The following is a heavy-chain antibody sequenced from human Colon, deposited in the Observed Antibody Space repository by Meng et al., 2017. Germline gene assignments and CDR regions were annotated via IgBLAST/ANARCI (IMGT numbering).Heavy chain of an antibody. Sequence: PQRQASGPGTGNALATCSLTFSVSGGSVTSKPFFWGWFRQPPGKGLEWIESYSYRGPPYYNPSLKSRVSITFDTSKNQFSLSLTSVTAADTAIYFCARGRQSSSWIFDYWGQGKLVTVSS. CDR2: YSYRGPP. D-gene: IGHD6-13*01. CDR3: ARGRQSSSWIFDY. J-gene: IGHJ4*02. V-gene: IGHV4-39*07. CDR1: GGSVTSKPFF.